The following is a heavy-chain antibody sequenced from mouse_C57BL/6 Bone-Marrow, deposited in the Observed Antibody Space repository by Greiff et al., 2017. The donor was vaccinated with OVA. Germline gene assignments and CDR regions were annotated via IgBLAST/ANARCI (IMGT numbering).Heavy chain of an antibody. D-gene: IGHD1-1*01. CDR2: IYPGDGDT. CDR3: AGVSSVGFAD. Sequence: VKLQESGAELVKPGASVKISCKASGYAFSSYWMNWVKQRPGKGLEWIGQIYPGDGDTNYNGQFKGKATLTADTSSSTAYMLLSSLTSEDFAVYLCAGVSSVGFADWGQGTMVTVSA. J-gene: IGHJ3*01. V-gene: IGHV1-80*01. CDR1: GYAFSSYW.